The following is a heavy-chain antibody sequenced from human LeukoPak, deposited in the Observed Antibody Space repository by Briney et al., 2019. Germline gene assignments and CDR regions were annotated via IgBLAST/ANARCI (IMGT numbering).Heavy chain of an antibody. CDR3: ARDPLSIVVVPAAMGLDY. J-gene: IGHJ4*02. CDR1: GYTFTGYY. V-gene: IGHV1-2*02. D-gene: IGHD2-2*01. Sequence: ASVKVSCKASGYTFTGYYMHWVRQAPGQGLEWLGWINPNSGGTNYAQKFQGRVTMTRDTSISTAYMELSRLRSDDTAVYYCARDPLSIVVVPAAMGLDYWGQGTLVTVSS. CDR2: INPNSGGT.